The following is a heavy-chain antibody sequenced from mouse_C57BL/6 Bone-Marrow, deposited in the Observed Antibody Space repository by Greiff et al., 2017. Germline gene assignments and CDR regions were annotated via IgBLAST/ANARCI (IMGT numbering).Heavy chain of an antibody. V-gene: IGHV1-80*01. CDR2: IYPGAGDT. J-gene: IGHJ3*01. Sequence: QVQLKQSGAELVKPGASVKISCKASGYAFSGYWMNWVKQRPGKGLEWIGQIYPGAGDTNYNGKFKGKATLTADKSSSTAYMQLSSLTSEDSAFYICDRVYFAYWGQGTLVTVSA. D-gene: IGHD2-1*01. CDR1: GYAFSGYW. CDR3: DRVYFAY.